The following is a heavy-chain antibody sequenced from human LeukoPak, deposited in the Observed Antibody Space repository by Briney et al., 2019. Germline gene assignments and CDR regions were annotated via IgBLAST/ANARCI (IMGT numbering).Heavy chain of an antibody. CDR1: GGTFSSYA. V-gene: IGHV1-69*04. D-gene: IGHD6-13*01. CDR3: ASSLGYSSSWYLGDFDY. J-gene: IGHJ4*02. Sequence: SVKVSCKASGGTFSSYAISWVRQAPGQGLEWMGRIIPILGIANYAQKFQGRVTITADKSTSTAYMELSSLRSEDTAVYYCASSLGYSSSWYLGDFDYWGQGTLATVSS. CDR2: IIPILGIA.